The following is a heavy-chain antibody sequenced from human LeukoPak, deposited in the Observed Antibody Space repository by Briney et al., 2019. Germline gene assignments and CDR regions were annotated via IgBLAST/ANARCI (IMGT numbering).Heavy chain of an antibody. J-gene: IGHJ4*02. CDR2: ISKGSGYI. CDR3: ARDGSYSGSGSPSYY. Sequence: GGSLRLSCVGSGFTFSNYSFNWVRQAPGKGLEWVSSISKGSGYIYQTDSVKGRFTISRDNAKNSLFLEMNSLRAEDTAVYYCARDGSYSGSGSPSYYWGQGTLVTVSS. D-gene: IGHD3-10*01. CDR1: GFTFSNYS. V-gene: IGHV3-21*04.